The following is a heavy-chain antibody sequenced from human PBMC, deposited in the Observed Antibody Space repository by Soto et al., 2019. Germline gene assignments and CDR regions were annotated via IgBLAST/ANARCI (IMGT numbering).Heavy chain of an antibody. CDR3: ARLERQLVFSWFDP. CDR2: IFPGDSDT. V-gene: IGHV5-51*01. CDR1: GYTFTNYW. J-gene: IGHJ5*02. Sequence: PGESLKISCKSSGYTFTNYWIAWVRQMPGKGLEWMGVIFPGDSDTRYSPSFQGQVTISADKSISTAYLQWSSLKASDTAMYYWARLERQLVFSWFDPWGQGTLVTVSS. D-gene: IGHD6-13*01.